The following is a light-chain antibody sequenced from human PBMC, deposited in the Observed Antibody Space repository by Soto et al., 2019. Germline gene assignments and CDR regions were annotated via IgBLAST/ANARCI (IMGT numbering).Light chain of an antibody. CDR1: QSVAGSY. J-gene: IGKJ5*01. V-gene: IGKV3-20*01. Sequence: EIVLTQSPGTLSLSQGERATLPCRAIQSVAGSYLAWYQQKPGQAPRLLIYGASSRATGFPDRFSGSGSGTDFTLTISGLEPEDSAVYYCQQYGSSSEITFGQGTRLEIK. CDR3: QQYGSSSEIT. CDR2: GAS.